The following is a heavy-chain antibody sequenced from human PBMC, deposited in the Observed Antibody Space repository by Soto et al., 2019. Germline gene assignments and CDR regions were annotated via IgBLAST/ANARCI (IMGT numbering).Heavy chain of an antibody. CDR3: ARDGLVYYYYYGMDV. J-gene: IGHJ6*02. CDR1: GFTFSSYA. D-gene: IGHD6-6*01. CDR2: ISYDGSNK. V-gene: IGHV3-30-3*01. Sequence: GGSLRLSCAASGFTFSSYAMHWVRQAPGKGLEWVAVISYDGSNKYYADSVKGRFTISRDNSKNTLYLQMNSLRAEDTAVYYCARDGLVYYYYYGMDVWGQGTTVTV.